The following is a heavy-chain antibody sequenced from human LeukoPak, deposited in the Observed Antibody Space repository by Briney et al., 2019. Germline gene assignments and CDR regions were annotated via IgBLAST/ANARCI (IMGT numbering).Heavy chain of an antibody. D-gene: IGHD1-7*01. Sequence: GESLKISCKGSGYSFTSYWIGWVRQMPGKGLEWMGTIYPGDSDTRYSPSFQGQVTISADKSISTAYLQWSSLKASDTAMYYCARLLGPRYNWNYARSPVSKAYYFDYWGQGTLVTVSS. J-gene: IGHJ4*02. CDR1: GYSFTSYW. V-gene: IGHV5-51*01. CDR2: IYPGDSDT. CDR3: ARLLGPRYNWNYARSPVSKAYYFDY.